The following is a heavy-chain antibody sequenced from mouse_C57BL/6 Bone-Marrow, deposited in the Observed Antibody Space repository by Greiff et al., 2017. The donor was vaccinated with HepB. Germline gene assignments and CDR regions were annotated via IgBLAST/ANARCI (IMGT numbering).Heavy chain of an antibody. V-gene: IGHV1-54*01. CDR2: INPGSGGT. CDR3: ARRVLRHYAMDY. Sequence: QVQLKESGAELVRPGTSVKVSCKASGYAFTNYLIEWVKQRPGQGLEWIGVINPGSGGTNYNEKFKGKATLTADKSSSTAYMQLSSLTSEDSAVYFCARRVLRHYAMDYCGQGTSVTVSS. J-gene: IGHJ4*01. D-gene: IGHD2-12*01. CDR1: GYAFTNYL.